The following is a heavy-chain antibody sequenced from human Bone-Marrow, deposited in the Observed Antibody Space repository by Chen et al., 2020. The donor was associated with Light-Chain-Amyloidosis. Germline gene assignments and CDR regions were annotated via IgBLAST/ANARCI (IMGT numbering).Heavy chain of an antibody. CDR1: GFTFSSYW. CDR3: VRGGGMAPDY. J-gene: IGHJ4*02. D-gene: IGHD6-13*01. Sequence: EVHLVESGGGLVQPGGSLGLSCAASGFTFSSYWMSWVRRAPGKGLEWLAKINQDGSEKSYVDSLKGRFTFSRDNAKNSLYLQMNTLRVEDTAVYYCVRGGGMAPDYWGQGTLVTVSS. V-gene: IGHV3-7*01. CDR2: INQDGSEK.